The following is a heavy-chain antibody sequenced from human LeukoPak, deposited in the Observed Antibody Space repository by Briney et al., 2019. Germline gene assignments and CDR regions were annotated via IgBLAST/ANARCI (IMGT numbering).Heavy chain of an antibody. Sequence: ASVKVSCKASGYTFTSYGISWVRQAPGQGLEWMGWISAYNGNTNYAQKLQGRVTKTTGTSTSTAYMELRSLRSDDTAVYYCARDYSGVPRWFGELFPYCDAFDIWGQGTMVTVSS. CDR2: ISAYNGNT. CDR1: GYTFTSYG. V-gene: IGHV1-18*01. D-gene: IGHD3-10*01. J-gene: IGHJ3*02. CDR3: ARDYSGVPRWFGELFPYCDAFDI.